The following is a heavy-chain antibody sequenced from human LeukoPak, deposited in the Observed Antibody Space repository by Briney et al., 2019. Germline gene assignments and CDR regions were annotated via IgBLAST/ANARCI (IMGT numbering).Heavy chain of an antibody. CDR2: IIPIFGTA. Sequence: SVKVSCKASVGTFSSYAISWVRQAPGQGLEWMGRIIPIFGTANYAQKFQGRVTITTDEATSTAYMELSSLRSEDTAVYSYAREMATITVLFDYWGQGTLVTVSS. V-gene: IGHV1-69*05. CDR3: AREMATITVLFDY. J-gene: IGHJ4*02. D-gene: IGHD5-24*01. CDR1: VGTFSSYA.